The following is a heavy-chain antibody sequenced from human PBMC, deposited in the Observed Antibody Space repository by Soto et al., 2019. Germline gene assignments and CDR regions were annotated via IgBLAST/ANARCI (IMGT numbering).Heavy chain of an antibody. D-gene: IGHD3-16*02. V-gene: IGHV4-34*08. J-gene: IGHJ4*02. Sequence: SETLSLTCAVYGGTFSGYYLSWIRQPPGKGLEWIGEINHSGSTNYNPSLKSRVTISVDTSKNQFSLKLSSVTAADTAVYYCSGYIWGSYRSTLAKDYWGQRTLVTVSS. CDR1: GGTFSGYY. CDR2: INHSGST. CDR3: SGYIWGSYRSTLAKDY.